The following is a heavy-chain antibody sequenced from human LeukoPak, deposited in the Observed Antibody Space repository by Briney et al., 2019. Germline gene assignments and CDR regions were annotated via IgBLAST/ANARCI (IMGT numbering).Heavy chain of an antibody. Sequence: SETLSLTCTVSGGSISSSSYYWGWIRQPPGKGLEWIGSTYYSGSTYYNPSLKSRVTISVDTSKNQFSLKLSSVTAADTAVYYCARRVSSGWYYSDYWGQGTLVTVSS. D-gene: IGHD6-19*01. CDR2: TYYSGST. J-gene: IGHJ4*02. CDR1: GGSISSSSYY. CDR3: ARRVSSGWYYSDY. V-gene: IGHV4-39*01.